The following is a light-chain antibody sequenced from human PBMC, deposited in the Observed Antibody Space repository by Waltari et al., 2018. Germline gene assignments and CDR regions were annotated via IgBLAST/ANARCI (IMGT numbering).Light chain of an antibody. CDR1: QSVSTY. J-gene: IGKJ1*01. CDR3: QHYGRSPRT. V-gene: IGKV3-20*01. CDR2: GAS. Sequence: IVLTPSPGTLSLSPGEGATPSCKTSQSVSTYLAWYQQKPGQAPRLLISGASRRATGVPARFSGGGSGTDFTLTISRLEPDDFAVYYCQHYGRSPRTFGQGTKVEIK.